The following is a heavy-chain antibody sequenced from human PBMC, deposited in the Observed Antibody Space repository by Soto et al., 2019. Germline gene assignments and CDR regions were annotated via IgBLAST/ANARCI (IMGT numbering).Heavy chain of an antibody. CDR1: GFTFSSYG. CDR3: AKGLQGYSYGYHYYYGMDV. Sequence: GGSLRLSCAASGFTFSSYGMHWVRQAPGKGLEWVAVISYDGSNKYYADSVKGRFTISRDNSKNTLYLQMNSLRAEDTAVYYCAKGLQGYSYGYHYYYGMDVWGQGTTVTV. J-gene: IGHJ6*02. D-gene: IGHD5-18*01. V-gene: IGHV3-30*18. CDR2: ISYDGSNK.